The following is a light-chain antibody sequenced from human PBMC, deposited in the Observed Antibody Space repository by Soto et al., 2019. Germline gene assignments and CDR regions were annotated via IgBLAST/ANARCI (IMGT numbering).Light chain of an antibody. CDR3: GTWDSSLTVYV. V-gene: IGLV1-51*01. J-gene: IGLJ1*01. Sequence: QSVLTQPPSVSAAPGQKVTISCSGSSSNIGNNYVSWYQQLPGTVPKLLIYDNNKRPSGIPDRFSGSKSGTSATLGITGLQTGDEADYYCGTWDSSLTVYVFGTGTKLSVL. CDR1: SSNIGNNY. CDR2: DNN.